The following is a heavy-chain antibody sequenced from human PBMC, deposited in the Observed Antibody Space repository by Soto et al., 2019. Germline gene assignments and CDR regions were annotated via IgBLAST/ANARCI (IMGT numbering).Heavy chain of an antibody. CDR3: ARETVYYYDLPYFDY. V-gene: IGHV3-7*01. D-gene: IGHD3-22*01. CDR1: GFTFSSYW. J-gene: IGHJ4*02. CDR2: IKQDGSEK. Sequence: EVQLVESGGGLVQPGGSLRLSCAASGFTFSSYWMSWVRQAPGKGLEWVANIKQDGSEKYYVDSVKGRFTISRDNAKNSLYLQMNSLRAEDTAVYYCARETVYYYDLPYFDYWGQGTLVTVSS.